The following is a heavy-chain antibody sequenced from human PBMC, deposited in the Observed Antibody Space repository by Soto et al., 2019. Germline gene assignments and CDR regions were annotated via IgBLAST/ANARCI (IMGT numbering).Heavy chain of an antibody. V-gene: IGHV4-31*03. Sequence: PSETLSLTCTVSGGSISSGGYYWSWIRQHPGKGLEWIGYIYYSGSTYYNPSLKSRVTISVDTSKNQFSLKLSSVTAADTAVYYCASSSVPASTVTTLIFYYYGMDVWGQGTTVTVSS. CDR2: IYYSGST. CDR1: GGSISSGGYY. J-gene: IGHJ6*02. CDR3: ASSSVPASTVTTLIFYYYGMDV. D-gene: IGHD4-17*01.